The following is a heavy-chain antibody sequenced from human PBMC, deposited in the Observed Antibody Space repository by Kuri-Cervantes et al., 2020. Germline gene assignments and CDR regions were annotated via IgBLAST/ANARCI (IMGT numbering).Heavy chain of an antibody. CDR3: ASTNIVGGDY. CDR2: IYYSGST. J-gene: IGHJ4*02. V-gene: IGHV4-39*01. D-gene: IGHD1-26*01. Sequence: SETLSLTCTVSGGSISSSSYYWDWIRQPPGKGLEWIGSIYYSGSTYYNPSLKSRVTISVDTSKNQFSLKLSSVTAADTAVYYCASTNIVGGDYWGQGTLVTVSS. CDR1: GGSISSSSYY.